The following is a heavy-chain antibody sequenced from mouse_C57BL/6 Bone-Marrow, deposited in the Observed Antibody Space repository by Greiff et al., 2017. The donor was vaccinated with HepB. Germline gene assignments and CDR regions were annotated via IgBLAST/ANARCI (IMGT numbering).Heavy chain of an antibody. CDR3: ARPLLPYYFDY. CDR2: ISSGGSYT. Sequence: EVKLQESGGDLVKPGGSLKLSCAASGFTFSSYGMSWVRQTPDKRLEWVATISSGGSYTYYPDSVKGRFTISRDNAKNTLYLQMSSLKSEDTAMYYCARPLLPYYFDYWGQGTTLTVSS. J-gene: IGHJ2*01. D-gene: IGHD1-1*01. CDR1: GFTFSSYG. V-gene: IGHV5-6*01.